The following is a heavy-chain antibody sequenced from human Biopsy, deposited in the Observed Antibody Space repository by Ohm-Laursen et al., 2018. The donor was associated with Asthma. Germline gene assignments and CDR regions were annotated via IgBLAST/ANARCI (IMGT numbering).Heavy chain of an antibody. Sequence: SLRLSCSASRFTYEMHWVRQAPGKGLEWVAVISYDGSSIYYADSVKGRFTISRDNSKNTLSPQMNSLRAEDTAVYYCARKIAARGGMGVWGQGTTVTVSS. CDR3: ARKIAARGGMGV. D-gene: IGHD6-6*01. J-gene: IGHJ6*02. CDR1: RFTYE. CDR2: ISYDGSSI. V-gene: IGHV3-30-3*01.